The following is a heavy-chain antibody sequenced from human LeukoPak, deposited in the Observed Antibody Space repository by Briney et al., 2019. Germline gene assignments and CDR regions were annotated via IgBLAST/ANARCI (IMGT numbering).Heavy chain of an antibody. J-gene: IGHJ6*02. D-gene: IGHD5-18*01. CDR1: GFTFSSYA. Sequence: PGGSLRLSCAASGFTFSSYAMSWVRQAPGKGLEWVSTINGGGVNTHYADSVGGRFTISRDNSKNTLFLQMSSLRDEDTAVYYCARHFRAFSYGLDIWGQGTTVTVSS. CDR3: ARHFRAFSYGLDI. CDR2: INGGGVNT. V-gene: IGHV3-23*01.